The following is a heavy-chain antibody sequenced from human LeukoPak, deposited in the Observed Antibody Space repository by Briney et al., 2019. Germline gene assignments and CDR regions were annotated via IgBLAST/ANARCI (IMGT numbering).Heavy chain of an antibody. Sequence: PGGSLRLSCAASGFTFSSSAMSWVRQAPGKGLEWVSAISGSGAGTYYADSVKGRFAISRDNSKSTLYLQMNSLRAEDTAVYYCAKGRYYFDYWGQGTLVTVSS. CDR2: ISGSGAGT. CDR3: AKGRYYFDY. CDR1: GFTFSSSA. V-gene: IGHV3-23*01. J-gene: IGHJ4*02.